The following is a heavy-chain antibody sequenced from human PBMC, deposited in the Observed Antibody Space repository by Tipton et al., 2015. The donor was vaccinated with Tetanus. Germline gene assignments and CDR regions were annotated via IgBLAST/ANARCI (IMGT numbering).Heavy chain of an antibody. CDR3: TKDLSPGGADR. Sequence: LSLTCAVSGSTFDEHAMHWVRQAPGKGLEWVSGILWNSARIDYADSVRGRFTISIDNARNSLYLEMNSLRAEDTALYYCTKDLSPGGADRWGQGTLVIVSS. CDR2: ILWNSARI. V-gene: IGHV3-9*01. J-gene: IGHJ5*02. CDR1: GSTFDEHA. D-gene: IGHD4-23*01.